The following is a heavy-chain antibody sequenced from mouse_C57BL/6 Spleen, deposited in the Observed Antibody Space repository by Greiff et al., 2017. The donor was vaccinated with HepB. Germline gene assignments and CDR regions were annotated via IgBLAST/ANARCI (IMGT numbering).Heavy chain of an antibody. CDR1: GYTFTSYW. CDR2: IDPSDSYT. CDR3: AIYYDYDGKAWFAY. Sequence: VQLQQPGAELVMPVASVKLSCKASGYTFTSYWMHWVKQRPGQGLEWIGEIDPSDSYTNYNQKLKGKSTFTVDKSSSTAYMQLSSLTSEDSAVYYCAIYYDYDGKAWFAYWGQGTLVTVSA. V-gene: IGHV1-69*01. J-gene: IGHJ3*01. D-gene: IGHD2-4*01.